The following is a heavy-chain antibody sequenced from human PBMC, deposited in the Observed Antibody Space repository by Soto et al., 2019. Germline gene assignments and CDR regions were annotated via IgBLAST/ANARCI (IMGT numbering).Heavy chain of an antibody. D-gene: IGHD2-2*01. CDR3: AKVTGYCSSTSCRIDYYYYYGMDV. CDR2: ISYDGSNK. Sequence: QVQLVESGGGVVQPGRSLRLSCAASGFTFSSYGMHWVRQAPGKGLEWVAVISYDGSNKYYEDSVKGRFTISIDNSRNTLYLQMNSLRAEDTAVYSYAKVTGYCSSTSCRIDYYYYYGMDVWGHGTTVTVSS. CDR1: GFTFSSYG. V-gene: IGHV3-30*18. J-gene: IGHJ6*02.